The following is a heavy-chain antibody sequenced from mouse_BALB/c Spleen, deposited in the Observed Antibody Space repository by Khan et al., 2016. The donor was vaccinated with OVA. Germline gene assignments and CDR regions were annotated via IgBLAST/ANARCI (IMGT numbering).Heavy chain of an antibody. Sequence: QVQLKQSGAELARPGASVRMSCKASGYTFTSNTMHWVKQRPGKGLEWIGYINPRCGYTNYNQNFKDKATLTADKSSSTAYMQLSSLTSEDSAVYYCARRTTGYTMDYWGQGTSVTVSS. CDR3: ARRTTGYTMDY. D-gene: IGHD2-12*01. CDR1: GYTFTSNT. J-gene: IGHJ4*01. V-gene: IGHV1-4*01. CDR2: INPRCGYT.